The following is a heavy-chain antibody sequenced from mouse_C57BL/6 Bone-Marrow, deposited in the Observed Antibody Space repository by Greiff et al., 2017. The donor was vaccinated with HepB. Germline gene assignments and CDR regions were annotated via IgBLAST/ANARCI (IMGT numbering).Heavy chain of an antibody. CDR1: GFTFSDAW. CDR3: TRSIYYGNYVWFAY. J-gene: IGHJ3*01. D-gene: IGHD2-1*01. Sequence: EVQGVESGGGLVQPGGSMKLSCAASGFTFSDAWMDWVRQSPEKGLEWVAEIRNKANNHATYYAESVKGRFTISRDDSKSSVYLQMNSLRAEDTGIYYCTRSIYYGNYVWFAYWGQGTLVTVSA. CDR2: IRNKANNHAT. V-gene: IGHV6-6*01.